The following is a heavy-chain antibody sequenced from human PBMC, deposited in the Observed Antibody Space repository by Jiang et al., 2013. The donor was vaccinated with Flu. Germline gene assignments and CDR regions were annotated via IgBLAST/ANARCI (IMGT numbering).Heavy chain of an antibody. V-gene: IGHV5-51*01. Sequence: VKKPGESLKISCKGSGYSFTSQWIGWVRQTAGKGLEWMAIIFPGNSDTRYSPSFHGQVTISADKSISTAYLQWSSLKASDTAIYYCARQGSTGWWYFDYWGQGTLVTVSS. CDR3: ARQGSTGWWYFDY. J-gene: IGHJ4*02. CDR2: IFPGNSDT. D-gene: IGHD6-19*01. CDR1: GYSFTSQW.